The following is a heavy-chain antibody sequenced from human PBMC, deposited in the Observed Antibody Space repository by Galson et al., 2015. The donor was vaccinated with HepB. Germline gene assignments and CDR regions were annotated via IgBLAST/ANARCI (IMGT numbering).Heavy chain of an antibody. CDR2: ISGSGGST. Sequence: SLRLSCAASEFTFSTYAMSWVRQAPGKGLEWVSTISGSGGSTYSADSVKGRFTISRDNSKNTLYLQMNSLRAEDTAVYYCAKDRRSGSYFDYWGQGTLVTVSS. D-gene: IGHD6-19*01. J-gene: IGHJ4*02. V-gene: IGHV3-23*01. CDR1: EFTFSTYA. CDR3: AKDRRSGSYFDY.